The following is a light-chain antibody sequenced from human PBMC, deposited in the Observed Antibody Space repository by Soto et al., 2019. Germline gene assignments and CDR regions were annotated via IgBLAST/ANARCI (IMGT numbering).Light chain of an antibody. Sequence: EIVMTQSPATLSVSPGERATLSCRASQSFSSSLAGYQQKPGQAPRLLIYGASARATGIPARFSGSGSGPEFTLTISSLQSEDFVVYCCQQYNSWPFTFGGGTKVEI. CDR3: QQYNSWPFT. V-gene: IGKV3-15*01. CDR2: GAS. CDR1: QSFSSS. J-gene: IGKJ4*01.